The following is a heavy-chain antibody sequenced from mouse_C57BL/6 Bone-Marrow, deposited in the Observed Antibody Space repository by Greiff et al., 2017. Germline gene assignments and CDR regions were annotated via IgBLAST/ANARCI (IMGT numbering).Heavy chain of an antibody. D-gene: IGHD1-2*01. CDR2: IYPGSGST. V-gene: IGHV1-55*01. Sequence: VQLQQPGAELVKPGASVKMSCKASGYTFTSYWITWVKQRPGQGLEWIGDIYPGSGSTNYNEKFKSKATLTADKSSSTAYMQLSSLTSEDSAVYFCARKDYGPWFAYWGQGTLVTVSA. J-gene: IGHJ3*01. CDR1: GYTFTSYW. CDR3: ARKDYGPWFAY.